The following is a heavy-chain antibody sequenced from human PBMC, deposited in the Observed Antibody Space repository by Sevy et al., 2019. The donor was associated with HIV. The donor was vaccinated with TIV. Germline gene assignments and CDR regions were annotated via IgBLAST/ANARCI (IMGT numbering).Heavy chain of an antibody. D-gene: IGHD5-18*01. CDR1: GFTFSSYG. V-gene: IGHV3-30*03. CDR2: ISYDGSNK. J-gene: IGHJ6*02. Sequence: GGSLRLSCAASGFTFSSYGMHWVRQAPGKGLEWVAVISYDGSNKYYADSVKDRFTISRDNSKNTLYLQMNSLRAEDTAVYYCARTMVTNYYYGMDVWGQGTTVTVSS. CDR3: ARTMVTNYYYGMDV.